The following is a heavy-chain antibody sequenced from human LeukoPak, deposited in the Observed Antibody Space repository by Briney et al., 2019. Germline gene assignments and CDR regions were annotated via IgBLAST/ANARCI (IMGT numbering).Heavy chain of an antibody. CDR3: TATWHYDSSGY. V-gene: IGHV3-15*01. D-gene: IGHD3-22*01. CDR2: IKSTTDGGTT. CDR1: GFTFSNAW. J-gene: IGHJ4*02. Sequence: GGSLRLSCAASGFTFSNAWMSWVRQAPGKGPEWVGRIKSTTDGGTTEYAAPVKGRFTISRDDSKDTVFLQMNSLKTEDTAVYYCTATWHYDSSGYWGQGTLVTVSS.